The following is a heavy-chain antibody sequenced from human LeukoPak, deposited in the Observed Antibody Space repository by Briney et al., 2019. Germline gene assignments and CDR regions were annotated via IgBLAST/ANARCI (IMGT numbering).Heavy chain of an antibody. Sequence: SQTLSLTCAISGDSVSSNSAAWNWIRQSPSRGLEWLAMTYYRSKWYNVYAVAVKSRITVNPATYKITFSLQLNSVTPEDTAVYYCARLSYEQLVPDADYYYYGMDVWGQGTTVTVSS. V-gene: IGHV6-1*01. CDR3: ARLSYEQLVPDADYYYYGMDV. CDR2: TYYRSKWYN. D-gene: IGHD6-13*01. J-gene: IGHJ6*02. CDR1: GDSVSSNSAA.